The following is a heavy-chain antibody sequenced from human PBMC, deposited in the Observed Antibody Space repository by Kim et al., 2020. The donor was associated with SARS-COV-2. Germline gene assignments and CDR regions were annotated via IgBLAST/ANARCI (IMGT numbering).Heavy chain of an antibody. CDR3: VKGEDLTGTTYYYYGMDV. V-gene: IGHV3-64D*06. CDR2: ISSNGGST. J-gene: IGHJ6*02. CDR1: GFTFSSYA. D-gene: IGHD1-20*01. Sequence: GGSLRLSCSASGFTFSSYAMHWVRQAPGKGLEYVSAISSNGGSTYYADSVKGRFTISRDNSKNTLYLQMSSLRAEDTAVYYCVKGEDLTGTTYYYYGMDVWGQETTVTVSS.